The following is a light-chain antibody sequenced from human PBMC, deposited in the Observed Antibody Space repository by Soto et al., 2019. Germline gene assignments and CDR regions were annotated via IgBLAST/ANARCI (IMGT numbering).Light chain of an antibody. V-gene: IGLV6-57*01. CDR3: QSYDDTNQV. Sequence: NFMLTQPHSVSESPGKTVIISCTRSSGSIASNYVQWYQQRPGSSPTTVIYEDNQRPSGVPDRFSGSIDSSSNSASLTISGLETEDEADDYCQSYDDTNQVFGGGTELTVL. CDR2: EDN. J-gene: IGLJ3*02. CDR1: SGSIASNY.